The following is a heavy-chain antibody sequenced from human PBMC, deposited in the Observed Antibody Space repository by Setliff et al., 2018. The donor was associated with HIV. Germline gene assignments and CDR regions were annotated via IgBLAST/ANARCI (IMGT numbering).Heavy chain of an antibody. J-gene: IGHJ6*03. CDR2: ISWNSGSI. Sequence: SLKISCAASGFTFDDYAMHWVRQAPGKGLEWVSGISWNSGSIGYADSVKGRFTISRDNAKNSLYLQMNSLRAEDTALYCCAKSVAIAYYYYMDVWGKGTTVTVSS. V-gene: IGHV3-9*01. CDR1: GFTFDDYA. CDR3: AKSVAIAYYYYMDV.